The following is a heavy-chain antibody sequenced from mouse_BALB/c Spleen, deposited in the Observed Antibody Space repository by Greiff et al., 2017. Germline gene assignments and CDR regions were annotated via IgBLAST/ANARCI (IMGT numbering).Heavy chain of an antibody. CDR3: AREGGPDWYFDV. V-gene: IGHV3-6*02. CDR2: ISYDGSN. J-gene: IGHJ1*01. Sequence: EVQLQQSGPGLVKPSQSLSLTCSVTGYSITSGYYWNWIRQFPGNKLEWMGYISYDGSNNYNPSLKNRISITRDTSKNQFFLKLNSVTTEDTATYYCAREGGPDWYFDVWGAGTTVTVSS. D-gene: IGHD1-1*02. CDR1: GYSITSGYY.